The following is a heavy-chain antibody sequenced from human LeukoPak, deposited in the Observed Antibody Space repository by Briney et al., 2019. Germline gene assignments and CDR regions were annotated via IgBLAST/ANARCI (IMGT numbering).Heavy chain of an antibody. CDR3: ARGLGVVVTAIQFDY. Sequence: GASVKVSCKASGYTFTSYGISWVRQAPGQGLEWMGWISAYNGNTNYAQKLQGRVTMTTDTSTSTAYMELSSLRSEDTAVYYCARGLGVVVTAIQFDYWGQGTLVTVSS. CDR2: ISAYNGNT. V-gene: IGHV1-18*01. J-gene: IGHJ4*02. D-gene: IGHD2-21*02. CDR1: GYTFTSYG.